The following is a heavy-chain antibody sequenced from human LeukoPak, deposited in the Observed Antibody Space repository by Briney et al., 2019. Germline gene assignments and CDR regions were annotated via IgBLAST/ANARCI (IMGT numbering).Heavy chain of an antibody. V-gene: IGHV3-23*01. Sequence: GGSLRLSCAASGFTFSSYAMSWVRQAPGKGLEWVSAISGSGGSTYYADSVKGRFTISRDNSKNTLYLQMNSLRAEDTAVYYCARDTNLGGSMDVWGQGTTVTVSS. D-gene: IGHD2-2*01. CDR2: ISGSGGST. J-gene: IGHJ6*02. CDR1: GFTFSSYA. CDR3: ARDTNLGGSMDV.